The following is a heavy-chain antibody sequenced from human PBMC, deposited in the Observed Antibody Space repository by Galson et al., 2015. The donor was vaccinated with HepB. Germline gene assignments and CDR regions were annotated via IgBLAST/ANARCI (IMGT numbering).Heavy chain of an antibody. CDR1: GFTFGDYA. CDR2: IRSKVYGGTT. Sequence: SLRLSCAGSGFTFGDYAVSWLRQAPGKGLEWVGFIRSKVYGGTTQYAASVKGRFTISRDDSINIAYLQMNSLKTEDTAVYYCARREDCYVESVDNWGQGTLVTVSS. CDR3: ARREDCYVESVDN. D-gene: IGHD2-21*02. V-gene: IGHV3-49*03. J-gene: IGHJ4*02.